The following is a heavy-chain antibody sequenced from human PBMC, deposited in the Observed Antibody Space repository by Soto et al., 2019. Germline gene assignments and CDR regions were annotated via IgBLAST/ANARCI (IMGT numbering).Heavy chain of an antibody. J-gene: IGHJ4*02. CDR3: ARGFYHRIAAAGYYFDY. V-gene: IGHV3-53*04. CDR2: IYSGGST. D-gene: IGHD6-13*01. CDR1: GFTVSSNY. Sequence: GGSLRLSCAASGFTVSSNYMSWVRQAPGKGLEWVSVIYSGGSTYYADSVRGRFTISRHNSKNTLYLQMNSLRAEDTAVYYCARGFYHRIAAAGYYFDYWGQGTLVTVYS.